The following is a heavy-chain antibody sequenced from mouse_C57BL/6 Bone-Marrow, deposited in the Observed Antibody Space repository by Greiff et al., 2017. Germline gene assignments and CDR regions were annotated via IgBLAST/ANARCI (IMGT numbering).Heavy chain of an antibody. D-gene: IGHD2-3*01. CDR3: ARSGDGYFYAMDY. Sequence: VHLVESGAELVKPGASVKISCKASGYAFSSYWMNWVKQRPGKGLEWIGQIYPGDGDTNYNGKFKGKATLTADKSSSTAYMQLSSLTSEDSAVYFCARSGDGYFYAMDYWGQGTSVTVSS. J-gene: IGHJ4*01. CDR2: IYPGDGDT. V-gene: IGHV1-80*01. CDR1: GYAFSSYW.